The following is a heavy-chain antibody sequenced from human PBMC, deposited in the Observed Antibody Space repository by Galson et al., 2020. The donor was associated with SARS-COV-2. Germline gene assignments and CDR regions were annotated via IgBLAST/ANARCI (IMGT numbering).Heavy chain of an antibody. J-gene: IGHJ3*02. V-gene: IGHV2-26*01. CDR2: IFSNDEK. CDR1: GFSLSNARMG. CDR3: ARINGDYVGAFDI. D-gene: IGHD4-17*01. Sequence: KMSGPTLVKPTETLTLTCTVSGFSLSNARMGVSWIRQPPGKALEWLAHIFSNDEKSYSTSLKSRLTISKDTSKSQVVLTMTNMDPVDTATYYCARINGDYVGAFDIWGQGTMVTVSS.